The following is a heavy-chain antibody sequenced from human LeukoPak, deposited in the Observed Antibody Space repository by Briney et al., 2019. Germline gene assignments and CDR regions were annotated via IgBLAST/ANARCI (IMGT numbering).Heavy chain of an antibody. V-gene: IGHV3-30*18. Sequence: GGSLRLSCAASGFTFSSFAMHWVRQAPGKGLEWVADISYAGTYKHYADSVKGRFTISRDNSKNTLYLQMNSLRAEDTAVYYCAKDPHDYSNHYLDYWGQGTLVTVSS. J-gene: IGHJ4*02. CDR1: GFTFSSFA. D-gene: IGHD4-11*01. CDR2: ISYAGTYK. CDR3: AKDPHDYSNHYLDY.